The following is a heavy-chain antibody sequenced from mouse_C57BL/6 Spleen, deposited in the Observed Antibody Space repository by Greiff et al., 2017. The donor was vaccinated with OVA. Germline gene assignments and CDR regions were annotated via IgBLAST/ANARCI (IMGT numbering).Heavy chain of an antibody. Sequence: VKLQQPGAELVKPGASVKLSCKASGYTFTSYWMHWVKQRPGQGLEWIGMIHPNSGSTNYNEKFKSKATLTVDKSSSTAYMQLSSLTSEDSAVYDCARSEGLYDGYPWFAYWGQGTLVTVSA. CDR1: GYTFTSYW. CDR3: ARSEGLYDGYPWFAY. CDR2: IHPNSGST. V-gene: IGHV1-64*01. D-gene: IGHD2-3*01. J-gene: IGHJ3*01.